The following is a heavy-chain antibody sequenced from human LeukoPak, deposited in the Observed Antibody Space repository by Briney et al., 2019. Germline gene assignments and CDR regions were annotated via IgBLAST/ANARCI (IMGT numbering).Heavy chain of an antibody. CDR2: ISGSGDNT. CDR1: GFTFSSYA. D-gene: IGHD6-6*01. J-gene: IGHJ4*02. CDR3: AKWKYSNSGTDDY. Sequence: GGSLRLSCAASGFTFSSYAMSWVRQVPGKGLEWVSVISGSGDNTYYADSVKGRFTISRDNSKNMLYLQMNSLRAEDTAVYYCAKWKYSNSGTDDYWGRGTLVTVSS. V-gene: IGHV3-23*01.